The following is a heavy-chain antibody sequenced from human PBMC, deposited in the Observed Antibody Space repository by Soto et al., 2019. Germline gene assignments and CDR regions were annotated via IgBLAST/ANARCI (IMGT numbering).Heavy chain of an antibody. CDR3: AGSVGGGFDY. D-gene: IGHD3-16*01. J-gene: IGHJ4*02. V-gene: IGHV3-66*01. CDR1: GFTVSSNY. Sequence: EVQLVESGGGLVQPGGSLRLSCAASGFTVSSNYMSWVRQAPGKGLEWVSVVYIGGNTYYAESVEDRFTISRDNFRSRPYLQMTGLGAGETAVYSCAGSVGGGFDYWGQGTLVTVSS. CDR2: VYIGGNT.